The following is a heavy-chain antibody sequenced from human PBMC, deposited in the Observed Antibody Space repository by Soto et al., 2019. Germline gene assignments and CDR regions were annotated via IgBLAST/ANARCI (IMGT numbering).Heavy chain of an antibody. CDR2: IYSGGST. CDR1: GFTVSSNY. D-gene: IGHD6-19*01. Sequence: EVQLMESGGGLIQPGGSLRLSCAASGFTVSSNYMSWVRQAPGKGLEWVSVIYSGGSTYYADSVKGRFTISRDNSKNTLYLQMNSLRAEDTAVYYCARDVAGVRGYYYYGMDVWGQGTTVTVSS. V-gene: IGHV3-53*01. J-gene: IGHJ6*02. CDR3: ARDVAGVRGYYYYGMDV.